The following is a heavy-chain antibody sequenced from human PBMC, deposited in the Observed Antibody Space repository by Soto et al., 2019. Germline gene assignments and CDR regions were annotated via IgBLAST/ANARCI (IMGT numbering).Heavy chain of an antibody. J-gene: IGHJ6*02. CDR2: VNPNSGNT. V-gene: IGHV1-8*01. Sequence: ASVKVSCTASGSTFTNYDINWVRRATGQGLEWMGWVNPNSGNTVNAQKFQGRLTMTRNTAIRTAYMELSSLTSEDPAVYYCVRGKDYYYGMDVWGQGTTVTVSS. CDR1: GSTFTNYD. CDR3: VRGKDYYYGMDV.